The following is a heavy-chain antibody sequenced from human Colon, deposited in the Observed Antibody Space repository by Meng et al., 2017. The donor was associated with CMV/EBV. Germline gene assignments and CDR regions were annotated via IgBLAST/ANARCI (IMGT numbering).Heavy chain of an antibody. V-gene: IGHV3-7*01. CDR2: IKQDGSEK. CDR1: GFTFSSYA. Sequence: GGSLRLSCAAFGFTFSSYAMNWVRQAPGKGLEWVANIKQDGSEKYYVDSVKGRFTISRDNAKNSLYLQMNSLRAEDTAVYYCARDGTVYYYGMDVWGQGTTVTVSS. D-gene: IGHD1-1*01. CDR3: ARDGTVYYYGMDV. J-gene: IGHJ6*02.